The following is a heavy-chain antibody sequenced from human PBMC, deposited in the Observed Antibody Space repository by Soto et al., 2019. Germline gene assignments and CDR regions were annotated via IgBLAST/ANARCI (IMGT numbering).Heavy chain of an antibody. J-gene: IGHJ5*02. CDR2: IHYRGDT. CDR3: ARLPTGYPNWFDP. CDR1: GASISTNHHN. V-gene: IGHV4-39*01. D-gene: IGHD3-9*01. Sequence: QVQLQGSGPGLVRPSETLSLTCTVSGASISTNHHNWAWVRQPPGKGLEWMGNIHYRGDTYFNPSLGSRLSMSVDTSKNQFSLTLTSLTAADTAVYYCARLPTGYPNWFDPWGQGTLVTVSS.